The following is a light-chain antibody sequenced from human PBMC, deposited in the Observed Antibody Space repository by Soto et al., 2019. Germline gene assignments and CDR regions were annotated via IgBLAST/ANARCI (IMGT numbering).Light chain of an antibody. Sequence: DIQMTQSPASLSASVGDRVTITCQASQDISFYLNWYQQKPGKAPKLLIYDASHLETGVPSRFSGSGSGTDFTLTISNLQPEDFATYFFQQYDNLRLSFGGGTKVEIK. CDR2: DAS. J-gene: IGKJ4*01. V-gene: IGKV1-33*01. CDR3: QQYDNLRLS. CDR1: QDISFY.